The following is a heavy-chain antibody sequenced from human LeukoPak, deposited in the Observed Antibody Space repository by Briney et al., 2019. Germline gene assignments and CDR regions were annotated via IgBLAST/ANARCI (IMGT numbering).Heavy chain of an antibody. CDR3: ARLGGRDGYNFDY. CDR2: FYYSGST. CDR1: GFTFSSYA. V-gene: IGHV4-39*01. J-gene: IGHJ4*02. D-gene: IGHD5-24*01. Sequence: PGGSLRLSCAASGFTFSSYAMSWVRQPPGRGLEWIGSFYYSGSTYYNPSLKSRVTISVDTSKTHFSLKVSSVTAADTAVYYCARLGGRDGYNFDYWGQGTLVTVSS.